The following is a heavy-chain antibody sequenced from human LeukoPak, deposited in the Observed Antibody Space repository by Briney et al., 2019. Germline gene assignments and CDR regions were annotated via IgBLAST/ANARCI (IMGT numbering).Heavy chain of an antibody. V-gene: IGHV3-11*01. D-gene: IGHD6-13*01. CDR2: ISSSGSTI. CDR3: ATAYEAAAGTNPFYYYYGMDV. Sequence: GGSLRLSCAASGFTFSDYYMSWIRQAPGKGLEWVSYISSSGSTIYYADSVKGRFTISRDNAKNSLYLQMNSLRAEDTAVYYCATAYEAAAGTNPFYYYYGMDVWGQGTTVTVSS. J-gene: IGHJ6*02. CDR1: GFTFSDYY.